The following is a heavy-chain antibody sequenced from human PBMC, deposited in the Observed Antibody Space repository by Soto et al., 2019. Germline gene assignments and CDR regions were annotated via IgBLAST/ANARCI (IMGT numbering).Heavy chain of an antibody. V-gene: IGHV4-34*01. D-gene: IGHD6-13*01. CDR3: ARDNRVNIAAAGRYYYYYGMDV. Sequence: SETLSLTCAVYGGSFSGYYWSWIRQPPGKRLEWIGEVNHSGSTNYNPSLKSRVTISVDTSKNQFSLKLSSVTAADTAVYYCARDNRVNIAAAGRYYYYYGMDVWGQGTTVTVSS. J-gene: IGHJ6*02. CDR2: VNHSGST. CDR1: GGSFSGYY.